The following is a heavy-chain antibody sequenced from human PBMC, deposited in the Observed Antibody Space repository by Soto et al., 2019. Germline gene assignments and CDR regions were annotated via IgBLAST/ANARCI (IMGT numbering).Heavy chain of an antibody. CDR3: AHRRVQSSGWAYNWFDP. Sequence: QITLKESGPTLVKPTQTLTLTCTFSGFSLSTSGVGVGWIRQPPGKALEWLALIYWDDDKRYSPSLKSRLTITKDTSKNQVVLTMTNMDPVDTATYCCAHRRVQSSGWAYNWFDPWGQGTLVTVSS. CDR2: IYWDDDK. V-gene: IGHV2-5*02. J-gene: IGHJ5*02. CDR1: GFSLSTSGVG. D-gene: IGHD6-19*01.